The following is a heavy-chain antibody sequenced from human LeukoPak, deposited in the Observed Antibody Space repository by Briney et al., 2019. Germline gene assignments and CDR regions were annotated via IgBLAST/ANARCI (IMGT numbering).Heavy chain of an antibody. CDR1: GYTFTGYY. CDR3: MFYCVRAQTPGGRYFDFDQ. V-gene: IGHV1-2*02. J-gene: IGHJ4*02. Sequence: GASVKVSCKASGYTFTGYYMHWVRQAPGQGLEWMGWINPKNGATKYAKKFQGRVTMTRDTSTSTGYMEVSRLRSDDTADDTAMFYCVRAQTPGGRYFDFDQWGQGTLVTVSP. CDR2: INPKNGAT. D-gene: IGHD3-9*01.